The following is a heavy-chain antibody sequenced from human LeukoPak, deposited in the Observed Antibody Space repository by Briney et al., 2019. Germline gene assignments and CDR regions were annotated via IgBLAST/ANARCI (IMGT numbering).Heavy chain of an antibody. CDR1: GYTFTRYN. Sequence: RASVKVSCKASGYTFTRYNINWVRQATGQGLEWMGWMNPNSGNTGYAQKFQGRVTMTRNTSISTAYMELSSLRSEDTAVYYCARGRDSGSYTDFDYWGQGTLVTVSS. V-gene: IGHV1-8*01. J-gene: IGHJ4*02. CDR2: MNPNSGNT. CDR3: ARGRDSGSYTDFDY. D-gene: IGHD1-26*01.